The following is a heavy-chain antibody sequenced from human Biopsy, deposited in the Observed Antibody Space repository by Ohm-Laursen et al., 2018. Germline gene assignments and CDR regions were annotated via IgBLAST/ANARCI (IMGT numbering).Heavy chain of an antibody. CDR3: ARHGSQGYCTGGSCVDY. D-gene: IGHD2-15*01. CDR1: GGSISSNYYY. V-gene: IGHV4-39*01. Sequence: PSQTLSLTCTVSGGSISSNYYYWGWIRQPPGKGLEWIGSIYYRGNTNYNPSLKSRVTISGDTSKNQFSLKQSSATAADTAVFYCARHGSQGYCTGGSCVDYWGQGALVTVSS. CDR2: IYYRGNT. J-gene: IGHJ4*02.